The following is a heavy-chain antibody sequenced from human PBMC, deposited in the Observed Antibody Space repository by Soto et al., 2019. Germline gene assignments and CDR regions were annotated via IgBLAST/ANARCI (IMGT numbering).Heavy chain of an antibody. CDR2: ISYDGSNK. D-gene: IGHD6-19*01. V-gene: IGHV3-30-3*01. J-gene: IGHJ4*02. CDR1: GFTFSSYA. Sequence: QVQLVESGGGVVQPGRSLRLSCAASGFTFSSYAMHWVRQAPGKGLEWVAVISYDGSNKYYADSVKGRFTISRDNSQNTLYLQMNSLRAEDTAVYYCARDRGSSGWTDYWGQGTLVTVSS. CDR3: ARDRGSSGWTDY.